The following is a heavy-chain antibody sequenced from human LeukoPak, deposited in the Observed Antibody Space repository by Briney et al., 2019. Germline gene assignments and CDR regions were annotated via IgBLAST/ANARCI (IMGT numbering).Heavy chain of an antibody. Sequence: GGSLRLSCAASGFTFSSYAMSWVRQAPGKGLEWVSAISGSGGSTYYADSVKGRFTISRDNSKNTLYLQMNSLRAEDTAVYYCAKDRAIYCSSTSCYGLGYWGQGTLVTVSS. V-gene: IGHV3-23*01. D-gene: IGHD2-2*01. CDR3: AKDRAIYCSSTSCYGLGY. CDR1: GFTFSSYA. J-gene: IGHJ4*02. CDR2: ISGSGGST.